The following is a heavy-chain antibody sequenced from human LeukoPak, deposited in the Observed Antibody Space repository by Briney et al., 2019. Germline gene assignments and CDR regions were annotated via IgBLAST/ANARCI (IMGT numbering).Heavy chain of an antibody. J-gene: IGHJ6*03. CDR3: ARHGTRGSGYPFYMDV. V-gene: IGHV4-39*01. CDR1: GGSISSGSYY. Sequence: SLTLSLTCTVSGGSISSGSYYWGWIRQPPGNGLEWIGSIYYSGNTYYCSSLKSRVTISVDTSKNQFSLKLSSVTAADTAVYYCARHGTRGSGYPFYMDVWGRGTTVTVSS. CDR2: IYYSGNT. D-gene: IGHD3-3*01.